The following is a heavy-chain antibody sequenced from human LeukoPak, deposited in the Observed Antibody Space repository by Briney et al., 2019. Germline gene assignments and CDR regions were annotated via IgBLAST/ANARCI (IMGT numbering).Heavy chain of an antibody. D-gene: IGHD6-13*01. CDR2: IRSKAYGGTT. J-gene: IGHJ4*02. Sequence: GGSLRLSRAASGFTFSSYAMHWVREAPGKGLEWVGFIRSKAYGGTTEYAASVKGRFTISRDDSKSIAYLQMNSLKTEDTAVYYCTRDSSSWFPYFDYWGQGTLVTVSS. V-gene: IGHV3-49*04. CDR1: GFTFSSYA. CDR3: TRDSSSWFPYFDY.